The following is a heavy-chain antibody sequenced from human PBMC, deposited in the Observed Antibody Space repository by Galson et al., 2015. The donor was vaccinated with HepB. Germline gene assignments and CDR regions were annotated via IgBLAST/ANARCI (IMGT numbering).Heavy chain of an antibody. CDR2: MNPNSGNT. J-gene: IGHJ5*02. CDR1: GYTFTSYD. Sequence: SVKVSCKASGYTFTSYDINWVRQATGQGLEWMGWMNPNSGNTGYAQKFQGRVTMTRNTSISTAYMELSSLRSEDTAVYYCARGLLDYPGNWFDPWGQGTLVTVSS. D-gene: IGHD3-16*01. V-gene: IGHV1-8*01. CDR3: ARGLLDYPGNWFDP.